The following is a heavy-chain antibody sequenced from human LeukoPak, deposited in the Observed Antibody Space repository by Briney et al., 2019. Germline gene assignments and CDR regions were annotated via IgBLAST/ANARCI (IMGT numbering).Heavy chain of an antibody. CDR3: ARVRGYGSGSYKVNWFDP. Sequence: GASVKVSCKASGYTFTSYAMHWVRQAPGQRLEWMGWINAGYGNTKYSQKFQGRVTITRDTSASTAYMELSSLRSEDTAVYYCARVRGYGSGSYKVNWFDPWGQGTLVTVSS. CDR1: GYTFTSYA. CDR2: INAGYGNT. D-gene: IGHD3-10*01. V-gene: IGHV1-3*01. J-gene: IGHJ5*02.